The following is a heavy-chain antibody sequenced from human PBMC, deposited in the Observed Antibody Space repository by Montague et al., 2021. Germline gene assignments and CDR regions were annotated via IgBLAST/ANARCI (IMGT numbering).Heavy chain of an antibody. CDR1: GDSISSKYC. CDR3: AVGSESAWELLHH. J-gene: IGHJ5*02. D-gene: IGHD1-26*01. CDR2: IYHGTT. V-gene: IGHV4-4*02. Sequence: SETLSLTCTVSGDSISSKYCCSWVRQPPGKGLEWIGEIYHGTTSYSPSLKGRLTVSMDTSKNQFSLKLSSVTAADTATYYCAVGSESAWELLHHWGQGILVTVAS.